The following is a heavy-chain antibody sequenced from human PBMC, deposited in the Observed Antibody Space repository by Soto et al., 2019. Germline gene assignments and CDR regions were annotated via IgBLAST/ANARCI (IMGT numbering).Heavy chain of an antibody. Sequence: EVHLLESGGGLVQPGGSLRLSCAASVFSFNSYAMVWVPQAPGKGLEWDSVISARDGSSYFADSVKGRFTISRDNSKNVLSLEMNSLRAEDTAIYFCAKGSIEYSASVDNWGQGTLVLVSS. J-gene: IGHJ4*02. CDR2: ISARDGSS. V-gene: IGHV3-23*01. D-gene: IGHD5-12*01. CDR3: AKGSIEYSASVDN. CDR1: VFSFNSYA.